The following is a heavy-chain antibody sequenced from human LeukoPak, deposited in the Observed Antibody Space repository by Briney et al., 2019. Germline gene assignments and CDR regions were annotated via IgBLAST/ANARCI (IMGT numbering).Heavy chain of an antibody. CDR1: GGSISSYY. Sequence: KPSETLSLTCTVSGGSISSYYWSWIRQPPGKGLEWIGHIYYSGSTNYNPSLKSRVTISVDTSKNQFSPKLSSVTAATMAVHYSAGGYDSGGSQFGWGRGALVTVSS. CDR3: AGGYDSGGSQFG. CDR2: IYYSGST. J-gene: IGHJ4*02. V-gene: IGHV4-59*12. D-gene: IGHD3-22*01.